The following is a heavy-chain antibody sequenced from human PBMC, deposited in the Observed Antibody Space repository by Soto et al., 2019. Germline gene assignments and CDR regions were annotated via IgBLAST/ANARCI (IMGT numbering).Heavy chain of an antibody. CDR2: IYYSGST. D-gene: IGHD3-3*01. CDR1: GGSISSGGYY. CDR3: ARVPKDFWSGYPHFDY. Sequence: QVQLQESGPGLVKPSQTLSLTCTVSGGSISSGGYYWSWIRQHPGKGLEWIGYIYYSGSTYYNPSLKSRVTISVDTCKNQFSLKLSSVTAADTAVYYCARVPKDFWSGYPHFDYWGQGTLVTVSS. V-gene: IGHV4-31*03. J-gene: IGHJ4*02.